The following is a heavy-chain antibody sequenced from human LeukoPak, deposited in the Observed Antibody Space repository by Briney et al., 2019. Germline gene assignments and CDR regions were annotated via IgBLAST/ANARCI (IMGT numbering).Heavy chain of an antibody. V-gene: IGHV3-23*01. CDR2: ISYSGANS. CDR1: GFTFSGSA. D-gene: IGHD6-6*01. J-gene: IGHJ5*02. Sequence: GGSLRLSCAASGFTFSGSAMSWVRQAPGEGLEWVSLISYSGANSYYTDSVRGRFTISRDNSKDTLFLQMNSLRAEDTAIYYCASQTIAARPGENWFDPWGQGTLVAVSS. CDR3: ASQTIAARPGENWFDP.